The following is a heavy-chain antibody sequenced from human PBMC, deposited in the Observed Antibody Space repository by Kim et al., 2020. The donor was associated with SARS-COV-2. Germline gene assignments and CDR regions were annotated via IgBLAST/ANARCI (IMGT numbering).Heavy chain of an antibody. Sequence: RYSPSFQGQVTISADKSISTAYLQWSSLKASDTAMYYCAICRSLLYYFDYWGQGTLVTVSS. V-gene: IGHV5-51*01. CDR3: AICRSLLYYFDY. J-gene: IGHJ4*02. D-gene: IGHD3-10*02.